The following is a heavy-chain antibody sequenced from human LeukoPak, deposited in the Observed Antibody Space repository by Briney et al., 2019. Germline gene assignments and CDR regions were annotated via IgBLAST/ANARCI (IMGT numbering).Heavy chain of an antibody. D-gene: IGHD4-11*01. CDR3: ASPKMGRLQSPHSFDI. Sequence: ASVKVSCKASGYTFTSYGISWVRQAPGQGLEWMGWISAYNGNTNYAQKLQGRVTMTTDTSTSTAYMELRSLRSDDTAMYYCASPKMGRLQSPHSFDIWGQGTMVTVSS. CDR1: GYTFTSYG. CDR2: ISAYNGNT. V-gene: IGHV1-18*01. J-gene: IGHJ3*02.